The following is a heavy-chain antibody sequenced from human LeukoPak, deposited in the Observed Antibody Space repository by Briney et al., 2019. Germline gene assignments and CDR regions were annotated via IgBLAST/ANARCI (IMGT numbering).Heavy chain of an antibody. CDR3: ARGSTVTTRTFDY. Sequence: GESLKISCKGSGYSFTSYWIGWVRQMPGKGLEWMGIIYPGDSGTRYSPSFQGQVTISADKSISTAYLQWSSLKASDTAMYYCARGSTVTTRTFDYWGQGTLVTVSS. D-gene: IGHD4-11*01. J-gene: IGHJ4*02. CDR2: IYPGDSGT. V-gene: IGHV5-51*01. CDR1: GYSFTSYW.